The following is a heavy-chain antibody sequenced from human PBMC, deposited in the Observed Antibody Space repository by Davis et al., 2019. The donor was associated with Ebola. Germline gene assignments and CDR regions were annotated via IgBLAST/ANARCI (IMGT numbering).Heavy chain of an antibody. V-gene: IGHV4-34*01. D-gene: IGHD3-16*01. CDR1: GGSFSGYY. CDR3: ARGRAYNWFDP. CDR2: INHSGST. Sequence: SETLSLTCAVYGGSFSGYYWSWIRQPPGKGLGWIGEINHSGSTNYNPSLKSRVTISVDTSKNQFSLKLSSVTAADTAVYYCARGRAYNWFDPWGQGTLVTVSS. J-gene: IGHJ5*02.